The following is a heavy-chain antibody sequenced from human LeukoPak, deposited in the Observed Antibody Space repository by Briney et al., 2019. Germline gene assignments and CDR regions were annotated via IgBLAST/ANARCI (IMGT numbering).Heavy chain of an antibody. V-gene: IGHV3-30*02. J-gene: IGHJ4*02. Sequence: GGSLRLSCAASGFTFSSYAMHWVRQAPGKGLGWVAFIRYDGSNKYYADSVKGRFTISRDNSKNTLYLQMNSLRAEDTAVYYCAKGRSVDTAMVYFDYWGQGTLVTVSS. D-gene: IGHD5-18*01. CDR3: AKGRSVDTAMVYFDY. CDR1: GFTFSSYA. CDR2: IRYDGSNK.